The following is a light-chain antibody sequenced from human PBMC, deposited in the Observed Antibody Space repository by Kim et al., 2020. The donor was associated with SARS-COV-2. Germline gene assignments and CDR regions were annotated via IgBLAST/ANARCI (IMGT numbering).Light chain of an antibody. Sequence: STLSASVRDRVTRTCRASQSISGWLAWYQQKPGKAPKLLIYHASTLQGGVPSRFSGSGSGTEFTLTINNLQPDDFATYYCQHLGTFGLGTKVDIK. CDR1: QSISGW. CDR2: HAS. CDR3: QHLGT. V-gene: IGKV1-5*01. J-gene: IGKJ1*01.